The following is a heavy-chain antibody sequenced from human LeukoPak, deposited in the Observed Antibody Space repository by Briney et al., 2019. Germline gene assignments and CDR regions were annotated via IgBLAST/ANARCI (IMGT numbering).Heavy chain of an antibody. CDR2: IYSGGST. J-gene: IGHJ4*02. D-gene: IGHD3-22*01. Sequence: GGSLRLSCTASGFTFNIYPFTWVRQAPGKGPEWVSVIYSGGSTYYADSVKGRFTISRDNSKNTLYLQMNSLRAEDTAVYYCARDYYDSSGAGSLWGQGTLVTVSS. CDR3: ARDYYDSSGAGSL. CDR1: GFTFNIYP. V-gene: IGHV3-66*02.